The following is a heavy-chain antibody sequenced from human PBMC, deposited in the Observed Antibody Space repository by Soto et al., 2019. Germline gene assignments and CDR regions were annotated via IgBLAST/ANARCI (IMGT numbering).Heavy chain of an antibody. CDR1: GFSLTTSGVG. CDR3: AHRQAGYNSGWNEGYFDS. CDR2: VYWDDDK. D-gene: IGHD6-19*01. Sequence: SGPTLVNPTETLTLTCTFSGFSLTTSGVGVGWIRQPPGKALEWLAVVYWDDDKRYSPSLRSRLTITKDASKNQVVLTMTNMDPVDTATYYCAHRQAGYNSGWNEGYFDSWGQGTLVTVSS. J-gene: IGHJ4*02. V-gene: IGHV2-5*02.